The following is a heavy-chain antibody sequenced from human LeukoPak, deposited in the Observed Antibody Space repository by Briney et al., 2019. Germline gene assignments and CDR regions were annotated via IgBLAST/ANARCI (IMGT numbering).Heavy chain of an antibody. CDR2: INPSGGST. V-gene: IGHV1-46*01. D-gene: IGHD1-7*01. J-gene: IGHJ4*02. Sequence: ASVKVSCKASGYTFTSYYMHWVRQAPGQGLEWMGIINPSGGSTSYAQKFQGRVTMTRDTSMSTVYMELSSLRSEDTAVYYCARDQAEGTRTTSFGKDYWGQGTLVTVSS. CDR1: GYTFTSYY. CDR3: ARDQAEGTRTTSFGKDY.